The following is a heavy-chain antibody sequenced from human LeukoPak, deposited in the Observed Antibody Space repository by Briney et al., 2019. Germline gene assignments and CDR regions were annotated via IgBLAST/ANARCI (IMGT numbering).Heavy chain of an antibody. Sequence: PSETLSLTCTVSGGSISSYYWSWIRQPPGKGQEWIGYIYYSGSTNYNPSLKSRVTISVDTSKNQLSLKLRSVTAADTAVYYCARGGRDGYTLYPLDYWGQGTLVTVSS. V-gene: IGHV4-59*08. J-gene: IGHJ4*02. CDR1: GGSISSYY. CDR2: IYYSGST. CDR3: ARGGRDGYTLYPLDY. D-gene: IGHD5-24*01.